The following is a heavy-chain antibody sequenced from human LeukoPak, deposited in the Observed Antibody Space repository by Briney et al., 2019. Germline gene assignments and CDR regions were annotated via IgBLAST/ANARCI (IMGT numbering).Heavy chain of an antibody. CDR1: GFTFSSYS. CDR3: AKVTPGRSVYFDY. CDR2: ISSSSGYI. D-gene: IGHD2-15*01. V-gene: IGHV3-21*04. Sequence: GGSLRLSCAASGFTFSSYSMNWVRQAPGKGPEWVSSISSSSGYIYYADSVKGRFTISRDNAKNSLYLQMNSLRAEDTALYYCAKVTPGRSVYFDYWGQGTLVTVSS. J-gene: IGHJ4*02.